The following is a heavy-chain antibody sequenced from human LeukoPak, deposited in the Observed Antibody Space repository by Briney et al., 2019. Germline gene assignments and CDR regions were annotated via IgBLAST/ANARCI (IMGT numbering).Heavy chain of an antibody. CDR3: AKDLGYCSSTSCYPPYGMDV. D-gene: IGHD2-2*01. Sequence: GGSLRLSCAASGFTFTTYWMHWVRQAPGKGLEWVSGISGNGGGTYYADSVKGRFTISRDNSKNTLYLQMNSLRAEDTAVYYCAKDLGYCSSTSCYPPYGMDVWGQGTTVTVSS. J-gene: IGHJ6*02. V-gene: IGHV3-23*01. CDR1: GFTFTTYW. CDR2: ISGNGGGT.